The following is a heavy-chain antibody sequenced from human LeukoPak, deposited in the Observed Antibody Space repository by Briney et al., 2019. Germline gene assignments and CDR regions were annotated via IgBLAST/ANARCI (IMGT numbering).Heavy chain of an antibody. CDR2: ITGSDDSA. V-gene: IGHV3-23*01. D-gene: IGHD1-26*01. J-gene: IGHJ4*02. Sequence: GGSLRLSWAASGFAFSNYAMSWVRQAPGKGLVLVSAITGSDDSAYYAYSVKGLFTIDRDSTNNTRYLQLNSLRGEDTAVYYCAKGLVSNRELDPFDYFDYWGQGTLVTVSS. CDR3: AKGLVSNRELDPFDYFDY. CDR1: GFAFSNYA.